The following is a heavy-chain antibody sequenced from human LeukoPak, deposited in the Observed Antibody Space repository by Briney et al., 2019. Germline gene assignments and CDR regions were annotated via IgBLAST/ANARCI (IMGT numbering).Heavy chain of an antibody. D-gene: IGHD7-27*01. CDR3: ARDSRSNWGFFQEKGPNDY. CDR1: GGTFSSYA. Sequence: SVKVSCKASGGTFSSYAISWVRQAPGQGLEWMGGIIPIFGTANYAQKFQGRVTITADESTSTAYMELSSLRSEDTAVYYCARDSRSNWGFFQEKGPNDYWGQGTLVTVSS. J-gene: IGHJ4*02. V-gene: IGHV1-69*13. CDR2: IIPIFGTA.